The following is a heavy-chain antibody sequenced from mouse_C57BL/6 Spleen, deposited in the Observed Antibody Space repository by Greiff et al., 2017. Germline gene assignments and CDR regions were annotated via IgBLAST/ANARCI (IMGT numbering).Heavy chain of an antibody. CDR1: GFTFSDYG. V-gene: IGHV5-15*04. CDR2: ISNLAYSI. CDR3: ARHDYGYAMDY. J-gene: IGHJ4*01. Sequence: EVKLVESGGGLVQPGGSLKLSCAASGFTFSDYGMAWVRQAPRKGPEWVAFISNLAYSIYYADTVTGRFTISRENAKNTLYLEMSSLRSEDTAMYYCARHDYGYAMDYWGQGTSVTVSS. D-gene: IGHD1-1*01.